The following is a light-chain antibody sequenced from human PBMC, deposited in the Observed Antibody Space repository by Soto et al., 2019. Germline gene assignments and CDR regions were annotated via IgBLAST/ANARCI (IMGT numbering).Light chain of an antibody. Sequence: DIQMTQSPSTLSASVGNRVTITCRASQSISSWLAWYQQKPGTAPKLLIYDASSLEGGVPSRFSGSGSGTEFTLTISSLQPDDFATYYCQHYNSYSEAFGQGTKVHIK. CDR2: DAS. CDR1: QSISSW. CDR3: QHYNSYSEA. J-gene: IGKJ1*01. V-gene: IGKV1-5*01.